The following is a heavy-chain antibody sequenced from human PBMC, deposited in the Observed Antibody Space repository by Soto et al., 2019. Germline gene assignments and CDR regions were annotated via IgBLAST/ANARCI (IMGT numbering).Heavy chain of an antibody. V-gene: IGHV4-61*01. J-gene: IGHJ6*02. D-gene: IGHD6-13*01. Sequence: SETLSLTCTVSGDSISSNNYYWSWIRQPPGKGLEWIGYIYYSGSTNYNPSLKSRVTISVDTSKNQFSLKLSSVTAADTAVYYCASSNIAATGFYYYGMDVWGRGTTVTVSS. CDR2: IYYSGST. CDR3: ASSNIAATGFYYYGMDV. CDR1: GDSISSNNYY.